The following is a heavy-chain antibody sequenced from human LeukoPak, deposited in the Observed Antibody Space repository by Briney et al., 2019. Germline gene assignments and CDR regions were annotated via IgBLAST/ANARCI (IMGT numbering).Heavy chain of an antibody. Sequence: PGGSLRLSCAASGFTFSTYGFHWVRQAPGKGLEWVAVISYDGSNKYYADSVKGRFTISRDNSKNTLYLQMNSLRAEDTAVYYCARDFVGDYGDYLGLGYWGQGTLVTVSS. CDR1: GFTFSTYG. CDR2: ISYDGSNK. D-gene: IGHD4-17*01. CDR3: ARDFVGDYGDYLGLGY. J-gene: IGHJ4*02. V-gene: IGHV3-30*19.